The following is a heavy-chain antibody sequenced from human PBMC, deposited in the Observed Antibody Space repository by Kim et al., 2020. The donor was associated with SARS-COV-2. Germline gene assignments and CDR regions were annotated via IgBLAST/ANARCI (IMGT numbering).Heavy chain of an antibody. Sequence: ASVKVSCKASGYTFTDYYMHWVRQAPGQGLEWMGWIYPSSGGTNYAQKFQGRVTVTRDTSLSTAYMELSSLRSDETAVYFCARDGALDYWGKGTLVTVSS. CDR3: ARDGALDY. D-gene: IGHD1-26*01. CDR2: IYPSSGGT. V-gene: IGHV1-2*02. J-gene: IGHJ4*02. CDR1: GYTFTDYY.